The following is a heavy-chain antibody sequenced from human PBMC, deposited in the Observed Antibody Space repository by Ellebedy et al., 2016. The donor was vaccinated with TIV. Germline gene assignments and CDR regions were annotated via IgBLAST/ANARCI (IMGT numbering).Heavy chain of an antibody. Sequence: PGGSLRLSCAASGFTFSNYAMSWVRQAPGKGLEWVSGFGVSGDSTYYADSLKGRFTISRDNSKNTVYLQMNSLRAEDTAVYYCAKGRGGGSDSSAPRYYFDYWGLGTLVTVSS. V-gene: IGHV3-23*01. D-gene: IGHD3-22*01. CDR2: FGVSGDST. J-gene: IGHJ4*02. CDR3: AKGRGGGSDSSAPRYYFDY. CDR1: GFTFSNYA.